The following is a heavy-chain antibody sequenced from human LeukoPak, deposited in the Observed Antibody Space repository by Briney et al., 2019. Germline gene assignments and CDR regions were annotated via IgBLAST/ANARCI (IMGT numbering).Heavy chain of an antibody. CDR3: ARVGPGRGAYYYYYGMDV. CDR2: ISAYNGNT. V-gene: IGHV1-18*01. Sequence: ASVKVSCKASGYTFTSYDINWVRQATGQGLEWMGWISAYNGNTNYAQKLQGRVTMITDTSTSTAYMELRSLRSDDTAVYYCARVGPGRGAYYYYYGMDVWGQGTTVTVSS. CDR1: GYTFTSYD. J-gene: IGHJ6*02.